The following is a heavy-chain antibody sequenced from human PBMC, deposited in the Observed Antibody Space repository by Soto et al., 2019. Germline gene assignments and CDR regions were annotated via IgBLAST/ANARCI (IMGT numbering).Heavy chain of an antibody. V-gene: IGHV3-23*01. CDR2: MSGSSSTT. CDR3: GKNQALELPRVIDF. CDR1: GLTFSNYA. D-gene: IGHD1-7*01. J-gene: IGHJ4*02. Sequence: EVRLLESGGGLVKPGGSLRLSCATSGLTFSNYAMSWVRQAPGGGLDWVSSMSGSSSTTYYADSVRGPFTISRDRSKKTLYLQLSSLRAEDTALYYCGKNQALELPRVIDFWGQGTLVTVSS.